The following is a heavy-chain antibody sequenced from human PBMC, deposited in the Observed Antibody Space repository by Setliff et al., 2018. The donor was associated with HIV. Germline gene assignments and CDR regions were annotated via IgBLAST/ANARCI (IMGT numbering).Heavy chain of an antibody. CDR2: IYTSRTT. D-gene: IGHD2-8*02. CDR1: GVSISGHF. Sequence: PSETLSLTCFVSGVSISGHFWGWIRQPPGKGLEWIGYIYTSRTTEYNPSLDSRVTISVDTSRDQFSLNLRSVTAADTALYFCARLIHTGLLYFDYWGLGMLVTVSS. J-gene: IGHJ4*02. V-gene: IGHV4-4*09. CDR3: ARLIHTGLLYFDY.